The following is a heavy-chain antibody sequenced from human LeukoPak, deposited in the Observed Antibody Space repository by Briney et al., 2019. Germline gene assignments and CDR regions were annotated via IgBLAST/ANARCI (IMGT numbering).Heavy chain of an antibody. D-gene: IGHD6-19*01. CDR2: INLNSGGT. Sequence: ASVKVSCKASGYTFTGYYMHWVRQAPGQGLEWMGWINLNSGGTNYAQKFQGRVTMTRDMSTSTVYMELSSLRSEDTAVYYCARDIGSVDAFDIWGQGTMVTVSS. CDR3: ARDIGSVDAFDI. J-gene: IGHJ3*02. V-gene: IGHV1-2*02. CDR1: GYTFTGYY.